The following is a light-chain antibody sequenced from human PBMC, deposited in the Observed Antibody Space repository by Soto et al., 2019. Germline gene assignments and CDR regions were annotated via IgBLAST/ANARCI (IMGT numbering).Light chain of an antibody. CDR2: KAT. CDR1: ESIGSW. J-gene: IGKJ2*01. Sequence: DIQMTQSPSTLSASVGAGVTITCRASESIGSWVDWYQQKPGKAPKLMISKATKLQSGVPSRFSGSGSGTDFSLTISSLQPVDSATYYCQQYNDFQYTFGQGTKLEI. CDR3: QQYNDFQYT. V-gene: IGKV1-5*03.